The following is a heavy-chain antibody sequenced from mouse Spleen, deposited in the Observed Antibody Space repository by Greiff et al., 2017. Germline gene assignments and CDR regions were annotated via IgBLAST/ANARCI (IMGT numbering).Heavy chain of an antibody. Sequence: QVQLQQSGAELVKPGASVKISCKASGYAFSSYWMNWVKQRPGKGLEWIGQIYPGDGDTNYNGKFKGKATLTADKSSSTAYMQLSSLTSEDSAVYFCARRDYSTYFDYWGQGTTLTVSS. V-gene: IGHV1-80*01. CDR3: ARRDYSTYFDY. J-gene: IGHJ2*01. CDR2: IYPGDGDT. CDR1: GYAFSSYW. D-gene: IGHD2-5*01.